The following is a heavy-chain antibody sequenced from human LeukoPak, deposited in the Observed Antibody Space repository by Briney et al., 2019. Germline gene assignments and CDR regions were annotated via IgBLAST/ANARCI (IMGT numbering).Heavy chain of an antibody. J-gene: IGHJ4*02. CDR2: ISGTGTYI. Sequence: GGSLRLSCAASRFAFSSFSMNWVRQAPGKGLEWVSSISGTGTYIYFASALKGRFSISRDNAENSLFLQMNSLRADDTAVYFCARASLSEIIAAEAFFDSWGQGTLVTVSS. CDR3: ARASLSEIIAAEAFFDS. D-gene: IGHD6-13*01. V-gene: IGHV3-21*01. CDR1: RFAFSSFS.